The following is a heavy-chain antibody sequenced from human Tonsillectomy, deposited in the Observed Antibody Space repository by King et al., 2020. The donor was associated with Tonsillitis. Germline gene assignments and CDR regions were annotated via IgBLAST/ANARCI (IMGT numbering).Heavy chain of an antibody. CDR3: AREHIVVVPAAILANWFDP. D-gene: IGHD2-2*02. CDR1: GGSISSGTDY. Sequence: QLQESGPGLVKPSQTLSLACTVSGGSISSGTDYWSWIRQPAGKGLEWIGRIYTSGGTNYNPSLKSRVTISVDTSKNQFSLKLSSVTAADTAVYYCAREHIVVVPAAILANWFDPWGQGTLVTVSS. CDR2: IYTSGGT. J-gene: IGHJ5*02. V-gene: IGHV4-61*02.